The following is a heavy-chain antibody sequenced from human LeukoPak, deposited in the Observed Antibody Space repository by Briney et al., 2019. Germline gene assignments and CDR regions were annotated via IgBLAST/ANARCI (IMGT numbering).Heavy chain of an antibody. CDR1: GGTFSSYA. Sequence: SVKVSCKASGGTFSSYAISWVRQAPGQGLEWMGGIIPIFGTANYAQKFQGRVTITGATSASTAYMELSSLRSEDTAVFYCARVGYSGYDSRPVFNYWGQGTLVTVSS. D-gene: IGHD5-12*01. CDR3: ARVGYSGYDSRPVFNY. J-gene: IGHJ4*02. V-gene: IGHV1-69*06. CDR2: IIPIFGTA.